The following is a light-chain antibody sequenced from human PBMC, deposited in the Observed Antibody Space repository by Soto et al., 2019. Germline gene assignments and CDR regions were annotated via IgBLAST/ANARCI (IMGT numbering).Light chain of an antibody. CDR3: QQYGSSPPSST. Sequence: ENVLTQSPGTLSLSPGERATLSCRASQSVSSSYLAGYQQKPGQPPSLLIFDASNRATGIPDRFSGSGSGTDFTLTITSLEPEDFAVYYCQQYGSSPPSSTFGQGTKVEIK. J-gene: IGKJ1*01. CDR1: QSVSSSY. CDR2: DAS. V-gene: IGKV3-20*01.